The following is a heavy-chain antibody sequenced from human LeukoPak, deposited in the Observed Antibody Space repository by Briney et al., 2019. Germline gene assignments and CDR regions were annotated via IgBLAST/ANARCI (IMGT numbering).Heavy chain of an antibody. D-gene: IGHD5-18*01. V-gene: IGHV4-59*01. CDR1: GGSISNYY. CDR3: ARCGYSYVTGYFFDY. Sequence: SETLSLTCTVSGGSISNYYWSWIRQPPGKGLGWIGYVPNAGTTGTTGYNPALRSRATLSVDTSKNQFSLKLTSVTAADTAVYYCARCGYSYVTGYFFDYWGHGSLVTVSS. CDR2: VPNAGTTGTT. J-gene: IGHJ4*01.